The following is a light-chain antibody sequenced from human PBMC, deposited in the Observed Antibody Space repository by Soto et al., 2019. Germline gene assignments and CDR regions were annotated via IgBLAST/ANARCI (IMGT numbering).Light chain of an antibody. CDR2: GAS. CDR1: SDIRNY. V-gene: IGKV1-27*01. CDR3: QKYDTAPLT. J-gene: IGKJ4*01. Sequence: DIQVTQSPSSLSASLGDRVRITCRASSDIRNYLAWYQQKPGQVPRLLISGASTLHSGVPSRFSGSGSGTDFTLTITSLQPEDIATYFCQKYDTAPLTFGGGTKVDIK.